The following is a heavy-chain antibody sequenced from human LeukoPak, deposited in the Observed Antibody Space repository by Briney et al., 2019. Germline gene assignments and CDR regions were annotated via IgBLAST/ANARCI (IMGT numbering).Heavy chain of an antibody. CDR2: ISSRGGTI. V-gene: IGHV3-48*03. Sequence: GGSLRLSCAVSGLTFSTSEMSWVRQAPGKGLEWVSYISSRGGTIYYADSVQGRFTISRDNARNSLYLQMNSLRAEDTAIYYCATSIYTDYTYYFDYWGQGTLVTVSS. CDR1: GLTFSTSE. CDR3: ATSIYTDYTYYFDY. J-gene: IGHJ4*02. D-gene: IGHD4-11*01.